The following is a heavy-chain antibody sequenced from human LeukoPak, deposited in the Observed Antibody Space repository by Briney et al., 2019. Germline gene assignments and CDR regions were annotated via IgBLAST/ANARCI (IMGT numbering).Heavy chain of an antibody. D-gene: IGHD5-12*01. CDR3: ARDRSGYGN. V-gene: IGHV4-38-2*02. CDR2: IYHSGST. Sequence: SETLSLACAVSGYSISSGYYWGWIRQPPGKGLEWIGSIYHSGSTYYNPSPKSRVTISVDTSKNQFSLKLSSVTAADTAVYYCARDRSGYGNWGQGTLVTVSS. J-gene: IGHJ4*02. CDR1: GYSISSGYY.